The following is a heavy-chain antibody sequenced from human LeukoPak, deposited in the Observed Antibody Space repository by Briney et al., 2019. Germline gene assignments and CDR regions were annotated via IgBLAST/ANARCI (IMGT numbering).Heavy chain of an antibody. CDR1: GGSLSRFY. D-gene: IGHD5-12*01. J-gene: IGHJ5*01. V-gene: IGHV4-59*01. CDR2: VDYTGGT. CDR3: ARGGWLSGWFDS. Sequence: SETLSLTCSISGGSLSRFYWSLIRQSPRKGLEWIGYVDYTGGTKYNPSLKTRVTISVDTSKNQFSLRLSSVTAADTAVYYCARGGWLSGWFDSWGQGILVTVSS.